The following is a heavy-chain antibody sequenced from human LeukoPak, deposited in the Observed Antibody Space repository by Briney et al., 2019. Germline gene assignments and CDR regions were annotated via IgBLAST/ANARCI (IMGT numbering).Heavy chain of an antibody. D-gene: IGHD1-14*01. Sequence: GGSLRLSCAASGFNLTLAPMTWFPKAPGGGPDWVADIYFGGATYHADSVRGRFSISRDDSKSTLYLQMNGLRAEDTAVYYCAKRLDNNYFDHWGQGILVTVSS. V-gene: IGHV3-23*01. CDR2: IYFGGAT. CDR1: GFNLTLAP. CDR3: AKRLDNNYFDH. J-gene: IGHJ4*02.